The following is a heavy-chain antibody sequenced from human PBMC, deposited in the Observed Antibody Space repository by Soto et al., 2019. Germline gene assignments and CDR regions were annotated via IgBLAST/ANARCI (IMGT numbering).Heavy chain of an antibody. Sequence: ASVKVSCKASGYTFTSYGISWVRQAPGQGLEWMGWISAYNGNTNYAQKLQGRVTMTTDTSTSTAYMELRSLRSDDTAVYYCARTGGYSSGWDNYYYYGMDVWGQGTTVTVSS. CDR2: ISAYNGNT. D-gene: IGHD6-19*01. CDR3: ARTGGYSSGWDNYYYYGMDV. J-gene: IGHJ6*02. CDR1: GYTFTSYG. V-gene: IGHV1-18*01.